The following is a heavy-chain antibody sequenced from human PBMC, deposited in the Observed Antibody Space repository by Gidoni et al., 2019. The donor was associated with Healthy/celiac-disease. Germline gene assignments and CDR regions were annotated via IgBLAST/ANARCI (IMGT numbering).Heavy chain of an antibody. D-gene: IGHD2-2*01. V-gene: IGHV3-7*01. CDR1: GVTFSNNW. Sequence: EVQLVEYGGGWVQPGGALRRSCEASGVTFSNNWISWVRQAPGKGLAWVANIKQDGSEKYYVDSVKGRFTISRDNAKNSLYLQMNSLRAEDTAVYYCARGIAYCSSTSCYPYYFDYWGQGTLVTVSS. CDR3: ARGIAYCSSTSCYPYYFDY. CDR2: IKQDGSEK. J-gene: IGHJ4*02.